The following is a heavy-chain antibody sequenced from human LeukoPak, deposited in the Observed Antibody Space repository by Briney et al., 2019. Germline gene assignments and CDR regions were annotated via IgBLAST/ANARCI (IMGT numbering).Heavy chain of an antibody. CDR3: ARDPYSSGWADY. J-gene: IGHJ4*02. Sequence: ASVKVSCKASGYTFTSYGISWVRQAPGQGLEWMGWISAYNGNTNYAQKLQGRVTMTTDTSTSTACMELRSLRSDDTAVYYCARDPYSSGWADYWGQGTLVTVSS. D-gene: IGHD6-19*01. CDR2: ISAYNGNT. V-gene: IGHV1-18*01. CDR1: GYTFTSYG.